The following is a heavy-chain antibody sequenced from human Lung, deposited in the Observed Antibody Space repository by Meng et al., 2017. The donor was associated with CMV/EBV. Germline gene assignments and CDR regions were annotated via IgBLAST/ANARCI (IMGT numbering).Heavy chain of an antibody. CDR2: IYHSGST. J-gene: IGHJ2*01. Sequence: GPLQEAGPGLVNPSGTLSLTCAASGGSRWSTNWWSWVRQPPGKGLEWMGEIYHSGSTNYNPSLKSRVSISVDKSKNQFSLKLSSVTAADTAVYYCASPLGILGIVDLWGRGTLVTVSS. CDR3: ASPLGILGIVDL. CDR1: GGSRWSTNW. V-gene: IGHV4-4*02. D-gene: IGHD7-27*01.